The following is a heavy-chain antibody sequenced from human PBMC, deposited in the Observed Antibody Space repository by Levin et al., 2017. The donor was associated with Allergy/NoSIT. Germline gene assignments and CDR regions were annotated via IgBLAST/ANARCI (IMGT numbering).Heavy chain of an antibody. CDR1: GFTFSSYA. CDR3: ARDRVQWGMITFGGASL. CDR2: ISYDGSNK. Sequence: PGGSLRLSCAASGFTFSSYAMHWVRQAPGKGLEWVAVISYDGSNKYYADSVKGRFTISRDNSKNSLYLQMNSLRAEDTAVYYCARDRVQWGMITFGGASLWGQGTLVTVSS. V-gene: IGHV3-30*04. D-gene: IGHD3-16*01. J-gene: IGHJ4*02.